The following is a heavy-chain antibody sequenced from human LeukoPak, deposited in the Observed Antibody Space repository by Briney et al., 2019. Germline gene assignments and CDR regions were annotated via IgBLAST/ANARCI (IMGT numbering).Heavy chain of an antibody. CDR1: GFTFSSYW. V-gene: IGHV3-7*01. D-gene: IGHD6-19*01. Sequence: GGSLRLSCAASGFTFSSYWMSWVRQAPGKGLEWVANIKQDGSEKYYVDSVKGRFTISRDNAKNSLYLQMNSLRAEDTAVYYCARVTGIAVAGSSCFDYWGQGTLVTVSS. J-gene: IGHJ4*02. CDR2: IKQDGSEK. CDR3: ARVTGIAVAGSSCFDY.